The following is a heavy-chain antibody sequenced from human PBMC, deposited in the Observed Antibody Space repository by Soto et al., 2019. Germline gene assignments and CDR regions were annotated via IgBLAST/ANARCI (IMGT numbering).Heavy chain of an antibody. CDR3: ARGPRGYEQLVTTTVTTFGWYFDL. D-gene: IGHD4-17*01. V-gene: IGHV4-34*01. J-gene: IGHJ2*01. CDR1: GGSFSGYY. CDR2: INHSGST. Sequence: QVQLQQWGAGLLKPSETLSLTCAVYGGSFSGYYWSWIRQPPGKGLEWIGEINHSGSTNYNPSLNSRVTISVDTSKNQFSLKLSSVTAADTAVYYCARGPRGYEQLVTTTVTTFGWYFDLWGRGTLVTVSS.